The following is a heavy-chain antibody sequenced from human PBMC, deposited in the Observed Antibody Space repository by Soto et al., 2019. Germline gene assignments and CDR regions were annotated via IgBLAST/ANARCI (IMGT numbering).Heavy chain of an antibody. D-gene: IGHD6-19*01. V-gene: IGHV1-18*01. J-gene: IGHJ4*02. CDR1: GYTFTSYG. Sequence: SVKGSCQASGYTFTSYGISWVREAPVQGLEWMGWISAYNGNTNYAQKLRGRVTMTTDTSTSTAYMELRSLRSDDTAVYYCARDLGSGWPGFDYWGQGTLVTVSS. CDR2: ISAYNGNT. CDR3: ARDLGSGWPGFDY.